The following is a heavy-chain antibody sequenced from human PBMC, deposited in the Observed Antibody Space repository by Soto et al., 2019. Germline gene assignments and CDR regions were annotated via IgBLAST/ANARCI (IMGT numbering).Heavy chain of an antibody. CDR2: IYWDDDK. D-gene: IGHD3-16*01. J-gene: IGHJ4*02. CDR3: AHQSPPSRPTFGGVIRTYYFDY. V-gene: IGHV2-5*02. Sequence: QITLKESGPTLVKPTQTLTLTCTFSGFSLSTSGVGVGWIRQPPGKALEWLALIYWDDDKRYSPSLKSRLTITKDTSKNQVVLTMTNMDPVDTATYYCAHQSPPSRPTFGGVIRTYYFDYWGQGTLVTVSS. CDR1: GFSLSTSGVG.